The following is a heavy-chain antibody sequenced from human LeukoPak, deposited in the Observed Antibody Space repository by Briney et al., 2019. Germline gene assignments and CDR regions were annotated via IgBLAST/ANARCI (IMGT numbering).Heavy chain of an antibody. Sequence: GRSLRLSCAASGFTFSSYGMHWVRQAPGKGLEWVAVISYDGSNKYYADSVKGRFTISRDNSRNTLYMQMNSLRAEDTALYYCAIMHPYYDGSGYWVQWGQGTLVTVSS. J-gene: IGHJ4*02. CDR2: ISYDGSNK. CDR3: AIMHPYYDGSGYWVQ. CDR1: GFTFSSYG. D-gene: IGHD3-22*01. V-gene: IGHV3-30*03.